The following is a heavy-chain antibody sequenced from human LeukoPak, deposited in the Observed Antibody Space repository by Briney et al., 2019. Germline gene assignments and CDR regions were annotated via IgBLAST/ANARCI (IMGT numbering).Heavy chain of an antibody. V-gene: IGHV1-2*02. Sequence: ASVKVSCKASGYTFTGYYMHWVRQAPGQGLGWMGWINPNSGGTNYAQKCQGRVTMARDTSISTAYMELSRLRSDDTAVYYCARGGRGYSYGYAHWGQGTLVTVSS. J-gene: IGHJ4*02. D-gene: IGHD5-18*01. CDR2: INPNSGGT. CDR1: GYTFTGYY. CDR3: ARGGRGYSYGYAH.